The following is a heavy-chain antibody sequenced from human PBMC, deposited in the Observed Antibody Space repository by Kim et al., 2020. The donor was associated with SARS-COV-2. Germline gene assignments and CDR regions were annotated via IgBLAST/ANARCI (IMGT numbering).Heavy chain of an antibody. Sequence: SETLSLTCTVSGGSISSYYWSWIRQPPGKGLEWIGYIYYSGSTNYNPSLKSRVTISVDTSKNQFSLKLSSVTAADTAVYYCARENYDSSDWRWWYAFDIWGQGTMVTVSS. CDR3: ARENYDSSDWRWWYAFDI. CDR2: IYYSGST. D-gene: IGHD3-22*01. J-gene: IGHJ3*02. CDR1: GGSISSYY. V-gene: IGHV4-59*01.